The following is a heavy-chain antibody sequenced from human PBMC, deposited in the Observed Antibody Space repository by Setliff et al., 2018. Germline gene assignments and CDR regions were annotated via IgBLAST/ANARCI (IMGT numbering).Heavy chain of an antibody. Sequence: SETLSLTCTVSGDSINNYYWAWIRQPPGKGLEWIGRIHYSGTTYYNASLKNRVTMSVDTSKNQFSLNLSSVTAADTAVYYCARTGTYRYFDYWGQGALVTVSS. D-gene: IGHD1-26*01. CDR3: ARTGTYRYFDY. V-gene: IGHV4-39*01. J-gene: IGHJ4*02. CDR1: GDSINNYY. CDR2: IHYSGTT.